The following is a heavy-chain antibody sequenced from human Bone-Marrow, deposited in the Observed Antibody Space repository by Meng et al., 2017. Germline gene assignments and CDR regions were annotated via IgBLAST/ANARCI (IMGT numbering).Heavy chain of an antibody. Sequence: GQGVKSGAKVKRPGASLKVSCKPSGYNFPDYYIHWVRRAPGQGLEWMGRINPKSGDTHYAQKFQARVTMTGDTSISTAYMELSGLRSDDTAMYYCARDEDISAAGKLFGDYWGQGTLVTVSS. CDR3: ARDEDISAAGKLFGDY. J-gene: IGHJ4*02. D-gene: IGHD6-25*01. V-gene: IGHV1-2*06. CDR1: GYNFPDYY. CDR2: INPKSGDT.